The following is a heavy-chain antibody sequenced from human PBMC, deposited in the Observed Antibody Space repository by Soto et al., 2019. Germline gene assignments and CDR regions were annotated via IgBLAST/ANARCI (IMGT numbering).Heavy chain of an antibody. J-gene: IGHJ3*02. V-gene: IGHV3-33*01. Sequence: QVQLVESGGGVVQPGRSLRLSCAASGFTFSTYGMHWVRQAPGKGLEWVALIWFDGSDKYYTESVKGRFTISRDNSRSTVSLQINSLRAEDTAVYYCARLYCSAASCYSVGAFEIRGQGTMVTVTS. CDR2: IWFDGSDK. CDR1: GFTFSTYG. CDR3: ARLYCSAASCYSVGAFEI. D-gene: IGHD2-2*01.